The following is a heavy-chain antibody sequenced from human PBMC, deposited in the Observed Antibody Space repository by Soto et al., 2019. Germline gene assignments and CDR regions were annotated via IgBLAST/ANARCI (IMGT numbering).Heavy chain of an antibody. J-gene: IGHJ6*02. CDR3: ARKPRDMDV. CDR1: RAAISSYY. CDR2: IYYSGTT. V-gene: IGHV4-59*01. Sequence: WETRSLTCTLSRAAISSYYWTWIRQPPGKGLEWIGYIYYSGTTYYNPSLKSRVTISMDTSKNQFSLKLTSVTAADTAVYYCARKPRDMDVWGQGTTVT.